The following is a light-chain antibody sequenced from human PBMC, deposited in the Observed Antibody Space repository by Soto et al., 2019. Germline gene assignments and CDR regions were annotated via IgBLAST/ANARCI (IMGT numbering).Light chain of an antibody. CDR2: DAS. J-gene: IGKJ5*01. CDR1: QGVSSS. Sequence: AIQLTQSPSSLSASVGDRVTITCRASQGVSSSLAWYQQKPGTAPKLLIYDASDLETGVPSRFSGSGSGTDFTLTISSLQPEDFATYYCQQFNTCPLTFGQGTRLEIK. CDR3: QQFNTCPLT. V-gene: IGKV1-13*02.